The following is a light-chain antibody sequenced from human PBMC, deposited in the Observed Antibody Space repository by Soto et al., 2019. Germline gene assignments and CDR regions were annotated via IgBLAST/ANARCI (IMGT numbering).Light chain of an antibody. CDR2: DVS. CDR1: SSDVGGSHY. Sequence: QSALTQPASVSGSPGQSITISCTGTSSDVGGSHYVSWYQQHPGKTPKLIIFDVSHRPSGFSNRFSGSKSGNTASLTISGLQAEDEADYYCSSYTSSSPYVFGTGTKVTVL. V-gene: IGLV2-14*03. CDR3: SSYTSSSPYV. J-gene: IGLJ1*01.